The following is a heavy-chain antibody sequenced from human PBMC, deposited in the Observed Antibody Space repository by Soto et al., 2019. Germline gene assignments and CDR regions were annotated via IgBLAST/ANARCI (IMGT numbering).Heavy chain of an antibody. CDR2: ISAYNGDA. D-gene: IGHD6-13*01. V-gene: IGHV1-18*01. CDR1: GYTFTNYR. Sequence: QVQLVQSGGELKKPGASVKVSCKASGYTFTNYRLSWVRQAPGQGLEWMGWISAYNGDASYAQKVQGRVTMTTDTSTNTAYMELWSLRSDDTAVYYCARTHIAAAHHFDYWGQGTLVTVSS. J-gene: IGHJ4*02. CDR3: ARTHIAAAHHFDY.